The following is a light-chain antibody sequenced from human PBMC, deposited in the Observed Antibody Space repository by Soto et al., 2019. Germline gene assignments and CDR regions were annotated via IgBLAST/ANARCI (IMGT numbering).Light chain of an antibody. Sequence: IQLTQSPSFLSASVGDRVTITCRASQGISSYLAWYQQKPGKAPKLLIYAASTLQSGVPSRFSGSGSGTDFTLTISCLQSEDFATYYCQQYYSYPRTFGKGTRLEIK. CDR2: AAS. J-gene: IGKJ5*01. CDR1: QGISSY. CDR3: QQYYSYPRT. V-gene: IGKV1-8*01.